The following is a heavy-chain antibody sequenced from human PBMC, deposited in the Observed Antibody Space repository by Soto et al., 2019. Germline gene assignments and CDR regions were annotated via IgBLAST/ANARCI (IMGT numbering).Heavy chain of an antibody. D-gene: IGHD6-6*01. J-gene: IGHJ4*02. V-gene: IGHV3-30*18. CDR3: AKPREQLVPRESVN. CDR2: ISYDGSNK. Sequence: GGSLRLSCAASGFTFSSYGMHWVRQAPGKGLEWVAVISYDGSNKYYADSVKGRFTISRDNSKNTLYLQMNSLRAEDTAVYYCAKPREQLVPRESVNRGQGTLVTVSS. CDR1: GFTFSSYG.